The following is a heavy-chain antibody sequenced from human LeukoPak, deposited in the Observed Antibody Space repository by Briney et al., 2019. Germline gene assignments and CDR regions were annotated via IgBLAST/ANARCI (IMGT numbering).Heavy chain of an antibody. CDR3: GTLLSNGPFDY. Sequence: ASVKVSCKASGYTFTGYYMHWVRQAPGQGLEWMGYIYPNSGATKYAQKFQGRVAMTRDTSISTAYMELSGLRSDDTAVYYCGTLLSNGPFDYWGQGSLVTVSS. V-gene: IGHV1-2*02. J-gene: IGHJ4*02. CDR1: GYTFTGYY. CDR2: IYPNSGAT.